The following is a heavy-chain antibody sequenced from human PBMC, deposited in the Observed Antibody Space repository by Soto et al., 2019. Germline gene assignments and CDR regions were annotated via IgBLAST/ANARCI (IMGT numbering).Heavy chain of an antibody. V-gene: IGHV4-39*01. J-gene: IGHJ6*02. D-gene: IGHD6-19*01. CDR2: IYYSGST. CDR1: GGSISSSSYY. CDR3: ARGPLYSSGWYVNYYYGMDV. Sequence: PSETLSLTCTVSGGSISSSSYYWGWIRQPPGKGLEWIGSIYYSGSTYYNPSLKSRVTISVDTSKNQFSLKLSSVTAADTAVYYCARGPLYSSGWYVNYYYGMDVWGQGTTVTVSS.